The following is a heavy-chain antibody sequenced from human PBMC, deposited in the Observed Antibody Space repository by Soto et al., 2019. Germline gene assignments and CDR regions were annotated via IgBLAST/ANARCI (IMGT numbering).Heavy chain of an antibody. V-gene: IGHV2-5*02. D-gene: IGHD2-15*01. Sequence: QITLKESGPTLVKPTQTLTLTCTFSGFSLSTSGVGVGWIRQPPGKALEWLALIYWDDDKRYSPSLTSRLTITKHPPKHQVVLTMTNIDPLDTATYYCAHVLVVVANYGMDVWGQGTTVTVSS. CDR2: IYWDDDK. J-gene: IGHJ6*02. CDR3: AHVLVVVANYGMDV. CDR1: GFSLSTSGVG.